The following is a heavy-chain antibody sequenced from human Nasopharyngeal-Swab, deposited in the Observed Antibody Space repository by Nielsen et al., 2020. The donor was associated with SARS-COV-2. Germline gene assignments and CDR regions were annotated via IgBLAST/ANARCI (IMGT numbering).Heavy chain of an antibody. J-gene: IGHJ4*02. CDR1: GFTFSDSA. D-gene: IGHD2-21*02. Sequence: GESLKISCAASGFTFSDSAIHWVRQASGKGLESVGRIRSKGNNYATAYAASVKGRFIIFRDDPTNTAYLQMNSLKTEDTAVYYCTRCGGGCYSGRDYWGQGTLVTVSS. CDR3: TRCGGGCYSGRDY. CDR2: IRSKGNNYAT. V-gene: IGHV3-73*01.